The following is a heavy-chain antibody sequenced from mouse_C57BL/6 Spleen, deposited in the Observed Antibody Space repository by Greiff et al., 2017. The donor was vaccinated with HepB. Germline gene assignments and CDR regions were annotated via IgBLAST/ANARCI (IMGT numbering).Heavy chain of an antibody. CDR1: GFTFSDYG. D-gene: IGHD1-1*01. J-gene: IGHJ3*01. Sequence: DVHLVESGGGLVKPGGSLKLSCAASGFTFSDYGMHWVRQAPEKGLEWVAYISSGSSTIYYADTVKGRFTISRDNAKNTLFLQMTSLRSEDTAMYYCARGGSSPWFAYWGQGTLVTVSA. V-gene: IGHV5-17*01. CDR3: ARGGSSPWFAY. CDR2: ISSGSSTI.